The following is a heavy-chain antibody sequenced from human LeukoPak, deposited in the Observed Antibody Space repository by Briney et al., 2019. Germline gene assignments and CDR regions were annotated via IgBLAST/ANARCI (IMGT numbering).Heavy chain of an antibody. D-gene: IGHD3-22*01. CDR2: IIPIFGIA. Sequence: SVKVSCKASGGTFSSYAISWVRQAPGQGLEWMGRIIPIFGIANYAQKFQGRVTITANKSTSTAYMELSSLRSEDTAVYYCTGGDYYDSSGYYRPDIYYFDYWGQGTLVTVSS. CDR3: TGGDYYDSSGYYRPDIYYFDY. CDR1: GGTFSSYA. V-gene: IGHV1-69*04. J-gene: IGHJ4*02.